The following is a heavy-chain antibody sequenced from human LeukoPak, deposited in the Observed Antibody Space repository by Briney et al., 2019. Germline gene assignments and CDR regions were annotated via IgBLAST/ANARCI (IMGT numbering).Heavy chain of an antibody. CDR3: ARGDYGGNSFDY. J-gene: IGHJ4*02. Sequence: PSETLSLTCTVSGGSISSSSYYWGWIRQPPGKGLEWIGIMYYSGSTYYNPSLKSRVTISVDTSKNQFSLKLSSVTAANTAVYYCARGDYGGNSFDYWGQGTLVTVSS. D-gene: IGHD4-23*01. CDR1: GGSISSSSYY. V-gene: IGHV4-39*07. CDR2: MYYSGST.